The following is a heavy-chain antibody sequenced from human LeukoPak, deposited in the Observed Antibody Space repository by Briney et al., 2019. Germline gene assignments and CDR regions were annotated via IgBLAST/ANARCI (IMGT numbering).Heavy chain of an antibody. CDR3: ARGGYCSGGSCPYYFDY. J-gene: IGHJ4*02. D-gene: IGHD2-15*01. CDR1: GYSFTSHW. V-gene: IGHV5-10-1*01. Sequence: GESLRISCKGSGYSFTSHWISWVRQMPGKGLEWMGRIDPSDSYTNYSPSFQGHVTISADKSISTAYLQWSSLKASDTAMYYCARGGYCSGGSCPYYFDYWGQGTLVTVSS. CDR2: IDPSDSYT.